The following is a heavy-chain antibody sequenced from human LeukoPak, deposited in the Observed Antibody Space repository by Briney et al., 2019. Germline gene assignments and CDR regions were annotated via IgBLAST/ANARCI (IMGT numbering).Heavy chain of an antibody. CDR3: ARIHSHAYSSY. CDR1: GYSISCGYY. J-gene: IGHJ4*02. D-gene: IGHD3-16*01. V-gene: IGHV4-38-2*02. Sequence: SETLSLTCTVSGYSISCGYYWGWIWQPTGKGLEWIGSRYHSGSTYYSPSLSGRVTMSVDTSKNHFSLKLTSVTAADTAMYHCARIHSHAYSSYWVQRALVTVSS. CDR2: RYHSGST.